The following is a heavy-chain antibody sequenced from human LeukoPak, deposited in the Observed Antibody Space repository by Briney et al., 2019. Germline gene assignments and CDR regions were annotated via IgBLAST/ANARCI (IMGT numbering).Heavy chain of an antibody. V-gene: IGHV1-69*05. CDR2: IIPIFGAA. Sequence: SVKVSCKASGGTFSSYAISWVRQAPGQGLEWMGRIIPIFGAANYAQRFQGRVSITTDESTSTAYMELSSLRSEDTAVYYCARGFYYDSSGYNYGGFDMWGQGTMVTVSS. CDR1: GGTFSSYA. J-gene: IGHJ3*02. D-gene: IGHD3-22*01. CDR3: ARGFYYDSSGYNYGGFDM.